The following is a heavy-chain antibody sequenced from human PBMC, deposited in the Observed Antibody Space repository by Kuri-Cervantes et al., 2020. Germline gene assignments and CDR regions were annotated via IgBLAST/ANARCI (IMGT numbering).Heavy chain of an antibody. V-gene: IGHV4-39*07. Sequence: GSLRLSCTVSGGSISSSSYYWGWIPQPPGKGLEWIGSIYYSGSTYYNPSLKSRVTISVDTSKNQFSLKLSSVTAADTAVYYCARDAGSGSYSDYWGQGTLVTVSS. J-gene: IGHJ4*02. CDR2: IYYSGST. D-gene: IGHD3-10*01. CDR1: GGSISSSSYY. CDR3: ARDAGSGSYSDY.